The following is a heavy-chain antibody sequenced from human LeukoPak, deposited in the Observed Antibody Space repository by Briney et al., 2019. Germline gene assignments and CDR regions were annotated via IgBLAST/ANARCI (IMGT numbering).Heavy chain of an antibody. CDR1: GFTFSTYA. V-gene: IGHV3-23*01. CDR3: TRYCTNGLCPFDH. CDR2: ITGSGDST. Sequence: GGSLRLSCAASGFTFSTYAMSWVRQAPGKGLEWVSTITGSGDSTYYADSVKGRFTISRDNSKNTLYLQMNSLKTEDTAVYYCTRYCTNGLCPFDHWGRGTLVTVSS. D-gene: IGHD2-8*01. J-gene: IGHJ4*02.